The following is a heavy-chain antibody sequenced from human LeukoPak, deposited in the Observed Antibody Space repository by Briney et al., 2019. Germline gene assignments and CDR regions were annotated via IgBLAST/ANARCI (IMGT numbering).Heavy chain of an antibody. V-gene: IGHV1-18*01. CDR1: GYTFTSYG. CDR2: ISAYNGNT. Sequence: ASVKVSCKASGYTFTSYGISWVRQAPGQGLEWMGWISAYNGNTNYAQKLQGRVTMTTDTSTSTAYMELRSLRSDDTAVYYCARNHYDILTGYWSYYYYMDVWGKGTTVTVXS. J-gene: IGHJ6*03. D-gene: IGHD3-9*01. CDR3: ARNHYDILTGYWSYYYYMDV.